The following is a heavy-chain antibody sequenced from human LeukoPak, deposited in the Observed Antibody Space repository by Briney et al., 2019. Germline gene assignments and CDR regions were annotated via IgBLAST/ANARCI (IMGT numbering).Heavy chain of an antibody. V-gene: IGHV1-2*02. Sequence: GASVKVSCKASGYTFTGYYMHWVRQAPGQGLEWMGWINPNSGGTNHAQKFQGRVTMTRDTSISTAYMELSRLRSDDTAVYYCATAKRGSGSSPHDYWGQGTLVTVSS. D-gene: IGHD3-10*01. CDR2: INPNSGGT. CDR3: ATAKRGSGSSPHDY. J-gene: IGHJ4*02. CDR1: GYTFTGYY.